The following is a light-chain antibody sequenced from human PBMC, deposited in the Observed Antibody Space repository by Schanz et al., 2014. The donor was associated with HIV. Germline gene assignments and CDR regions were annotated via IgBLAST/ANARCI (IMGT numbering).Light chain of an antibody. Sequence: EIVLTQSPGTLSLSPGRRASLSCRASQSISSSYLAWYQQKPGQAPRLLIYGASNRATGIPARFSGSGSGTDFTLTISSLEPEDFAVYYCQQRSNWPPFGGGTKVEIK. CDR2: GAS. J-gene: IGKJ4*01. CDR1: QSISSSY. CDR3: QQRSNWPP. V-gene: IGKV3-11*01.